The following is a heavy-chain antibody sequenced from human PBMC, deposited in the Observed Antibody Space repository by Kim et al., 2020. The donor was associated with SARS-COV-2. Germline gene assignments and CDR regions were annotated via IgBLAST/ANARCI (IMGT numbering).Heavy chain of an antibody. Sequence: ASVKVSCKVSGYTLTELSMHWVRQAPGKGLEWMGGFDPEDGETIYAQKFQGRVTMTEDTSTDTAYMELISLRSEDTAVYYSATSPSIAAASWFDPWGQGTLVTVSS. CDR3: ATSPSIAAASWFDP. CDR2: FDPEDGET. J-gene: IGHJ5*02. V-gene: IGHV1-24*01. D-gene: IGHD6-13*01. CDR1: GYTLTELS.